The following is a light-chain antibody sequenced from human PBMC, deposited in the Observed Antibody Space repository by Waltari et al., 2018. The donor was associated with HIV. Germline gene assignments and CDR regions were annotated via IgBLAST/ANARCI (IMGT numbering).Light chain of an antibody. CDR3: QSWDSSTAV. CDR2: QDS. CDR1: KLGDEY. Sequence: SYELTQPPSVSVSPGPTASIPCSGDKLGDEYACWYQQKPGQSPVLVIYQDSKRPSGIPERFSGSNSGNTATLTISGTQAMDEADCYCQSWDSSTAVFGGGTKLTVL. J-gene: IGLJ2*01. V-gene: IGLV3-1*01.